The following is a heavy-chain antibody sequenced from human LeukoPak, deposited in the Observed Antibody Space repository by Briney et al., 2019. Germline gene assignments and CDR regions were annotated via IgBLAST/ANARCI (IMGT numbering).Heavy chain of an antibody. CDR2: IYHSGST. J-gene: IGHJ5*02. CDR3: ARRNGDYAAGWFDP. D-gene: IGHD4-17*01. CDR1: GSSISSGYY. Sequence: SETLSLTCTVSGSSISSGYYWGWIRQPPGKGLEWIGSIYHSGSTYYNPSLKSRVTISVDTSKNQFSLKLSSVTAADTAVYYCARRNGDYAAGWFDPWGQGTLVTVSS. V-gene: IGHV4-38-2*02.